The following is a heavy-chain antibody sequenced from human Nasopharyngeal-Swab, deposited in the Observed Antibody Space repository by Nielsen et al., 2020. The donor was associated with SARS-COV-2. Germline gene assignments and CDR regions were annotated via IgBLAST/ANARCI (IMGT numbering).Heavy chain of an antibody. V-gene: IGHV3-23*01. CDR3: AEQWLVYY. CDR1: GFTFSSYA. D-gene: IGHD6-19*01. J-gene: IGHJ4*02. CDR2: ISGSGGST. Sequence: GGSLRLSCAASGFTFSSYAMSWVRQAPGKGREWFSAISGSGGSTYYADSVKGRFTISRDNSKNTLNLKMNSLRAEDTAVYYCAEQWLVYYWGQGTLVTVSS.